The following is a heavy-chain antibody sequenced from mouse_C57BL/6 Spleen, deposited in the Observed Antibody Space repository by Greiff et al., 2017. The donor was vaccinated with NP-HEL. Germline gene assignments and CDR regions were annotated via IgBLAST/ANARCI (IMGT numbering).Heavy chain of an antibody. V-gene: IGHV1-76*01. CDR2: IYPGSGNT. D-gene: IGHD2-4*01. CDR1: GYTFTDYY. CDR3: ARSRDYEGYYAMDY. J-gene: IGHJ4*01. Sequence: VQLQQSGAELVRPGASVKLSCKASGYTFTDYYINWVKQRPGQGLEWIARIYPGSGNTYYNEKFKGKATLTAEKSSSTAYMQLSSLTSEDSAVYFSARSRDYEGYYAMDYWGQGTSVTVSS.